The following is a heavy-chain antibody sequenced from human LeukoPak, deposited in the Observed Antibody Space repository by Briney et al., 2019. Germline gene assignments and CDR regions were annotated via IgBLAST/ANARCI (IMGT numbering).Heavy chain of an antibody. V-gene: IGHV3-30*03. D-gene: IGHD6-13*01. Sequence: GGSLRLSCAASGFTVTSSYMTWVRQAPGKGLEWVAVILYDGSNKKYADSVKGRFTISRDNSKNTLYLQMNSLRPEDTAVYYCARVSSSSSWYTDLDYWGQGTLVTVSS. CDR3: ARVSSSSSWYTDLDY. J-gene: IGHJ4*02. CDR1: GFTVTSSY. CDR2: ILYDGSNK.